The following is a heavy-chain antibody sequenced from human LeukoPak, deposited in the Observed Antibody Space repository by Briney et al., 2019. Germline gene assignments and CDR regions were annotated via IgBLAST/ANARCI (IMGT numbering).Heavy chain of an antibody. V-gene: IGHV5-51*01. Sequence: GESLKISCRGSGYTFTTYWIAWVRQMPGKGLEWIGIIYPGDSDTRYSPSFQGQVTISADKSISTAYLQWNSLKASDTTMYYCARRGSSFNWFDPWGQGTLVTVSS. CDR1: GYTFTTYW. D-gene: IGHD2-2*01. CDR2: IYPGDSDT. J-gene: IGHJ5*02. CDR3: ARRGSSFNWFDP.